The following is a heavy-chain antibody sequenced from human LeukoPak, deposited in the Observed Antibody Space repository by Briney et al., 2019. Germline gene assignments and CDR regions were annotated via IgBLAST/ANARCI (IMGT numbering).Heavy chain of an antibody. V-gene: IGHV3-23*01. CDR1: GFTFSSYA. CDR2: ISGSGGST. D-gene: IGHD5-12*01. J-gene: IGHJ4*02. Sequence: GGSLRLSCAASGFTFSSYAMSWVRQAPGKGLEWVSAISGSGGSTYYADSVKGRFTISRDNSKNTLYLQMNSLRAEDTAVYYCAKDSRRDGYNFRSNYFDYWGQGTLVTVSS. CDR3: AKDSRRDGYNFRSNYFDY.